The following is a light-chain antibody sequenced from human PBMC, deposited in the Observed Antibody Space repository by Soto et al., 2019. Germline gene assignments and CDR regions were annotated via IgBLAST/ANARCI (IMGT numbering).Light chain of an antibody. V-gene: IGLV2-14*01. CDR2: AVS. CDR1: ANDVGAYDY. J-gene: IGLJ2*01. CDR3: ASYVRGNTVL. Sequence: QSALTQPASVSGSPGQSMTISCTGTANDVGAYDYACWYQQHPGKVPKLLIYAVSNRPSGISSRISGSKAGNKAYLTISGFRAEDEGDYYCASYVRGNTVLFGGGTKLTVL.